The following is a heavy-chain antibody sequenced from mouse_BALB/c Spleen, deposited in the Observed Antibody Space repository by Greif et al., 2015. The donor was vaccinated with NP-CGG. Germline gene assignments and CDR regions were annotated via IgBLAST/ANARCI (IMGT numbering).Heavy chain of an antibody. V-gene: IGHV1-69*01. J-gene: IGHJ4*01. CDR3: ARENERAHYYAMDY. CDR1: GYTFTDYW. CDR2: IDTSDSYT. D-gene: IGHD3-3*01. Sequence: VQLQQSGAELVMPGASVKMSCKASGYTFTDYWMHWVKQRPGQGLEWIGAIDTSDSYTSYNQKFKGKATLTVDESSSTAYMQLSSLTSEDSAVYYCARENERAHYYAMDYWGQGTSVTVSS.